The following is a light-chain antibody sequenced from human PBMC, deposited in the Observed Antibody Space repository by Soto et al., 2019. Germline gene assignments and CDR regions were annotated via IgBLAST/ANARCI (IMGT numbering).Light chain of an antibody. V-gene: IGKV3-20*01. Sequence: EIVMTQSPGTLSLSPGERATISCRASQVIGSRYLAWYHQKSGQAPRLLIYGASSRATGIPDRFSGSGSGTDFTLTISRLEPEDFGVYYCHQFGSSIPHTFGQGTKREIK. J-gene: IGKJ2*01. CDR2: GAS. CDR3: HQFGSSIPHT. CDR1: QVIGSRY.